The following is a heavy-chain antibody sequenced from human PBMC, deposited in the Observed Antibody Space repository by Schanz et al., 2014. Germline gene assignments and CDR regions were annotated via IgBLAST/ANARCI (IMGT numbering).Heavy chain of an antibody. J-gene: IGHJ6*02. CDR3: ARDLTVDTGYVVHYYYYGMDV. Sequence: VQLVESGGGVVQPGRSLRLSCAASGFTFSSYGMHWVRQAPGKGLEWVSALTGSGTTTYYADSVKGRFTISRDNAKNSLYLQMNGLRAEDTAVYFCARDLTVDTGYVVHYYYYGMDVWGQGTTVTVSS. V-gene: IGHV3-48*04. CDR1: GFTFSSYG. D-gene: IGHD5-12*01. CDR2: LTGSGTTT.